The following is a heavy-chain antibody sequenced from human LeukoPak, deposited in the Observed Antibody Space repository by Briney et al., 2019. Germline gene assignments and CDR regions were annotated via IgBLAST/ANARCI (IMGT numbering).Heavy chain of an antibody. CDR1: GSSFSDFY. J-gene: IGHJ4*02. D-gene: IGHD6-25*01. Sequence: GGSLRLSCAASGSSFSDFYMTWIRQAPGKGLEWVSYIEGSGQYTKYADSVRGRFTISRDNAKNSLYLQMNSLRAEDTAMYYCAKGALRYSSCYDYWGQGTPVTVSS. CDR3: AKGALRYSSCYDY. CDR2: IEGSGQYT. V-gene: IGHV3-11*05.